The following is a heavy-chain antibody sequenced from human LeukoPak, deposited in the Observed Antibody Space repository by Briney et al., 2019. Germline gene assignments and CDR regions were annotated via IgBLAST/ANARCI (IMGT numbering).Heavy chain of an antibody. CDR1: GFTVSSNY. D-gene: IGHD6-13*01. CDR3: ARASSSWYFYWFDP. CDR2: IYSGGST. Sequence: PGGSLRLSCAASGFTVSSNYMSWVRQAPGKGLEWVSVIYSGGSTYYADSVKGRFTISRDNSKNTLYLQMNSLRAEDTAVYYCARASSSWYFYWFDPWGQGTLVTVSS. V-gene: IGHV3-66*01. J-gene: IGHJ5*02.